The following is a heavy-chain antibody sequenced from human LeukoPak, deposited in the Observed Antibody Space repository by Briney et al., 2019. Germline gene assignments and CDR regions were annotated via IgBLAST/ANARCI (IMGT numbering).Heavy chain of an antibody. CDR2: ISSTSSYI. J-gene: IGHJ6*02. D-gene: IGHD3-10*01. Sequence: PGGSLRLSCAASGFTFSNYNFYWVRQAPGKGLEWVSSISSTSSYIYNADSMKGRFTISRDNAKNSLYLQMNSLRAEDTAVYYCARALWSGPVYYGMDVWGQGTMVTVSS. V-gene: IGHV3-21*01. CDR3: ARALWSGPVYYGMDV. CDR1: GFTFSNYN.